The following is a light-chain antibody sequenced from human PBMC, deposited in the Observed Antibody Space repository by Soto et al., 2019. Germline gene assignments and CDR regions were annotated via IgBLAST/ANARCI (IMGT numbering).Light chain of an antibody. CDR3: CSYAGSSTFE. V-gene: IGLV2-23*03. CDR1: SSDVGSYNL. Sequence: QSVLTQPASVSGSPGQSITISCTGTSSDVGSYNLVSWYQQHLGKAPKLMIYEGSKRPSGVSNRFSGSKSGNTASLTISGLQAEDEADYYCCSYAGSSTFEFGGGTKLTVL. J-gene: IGLJ2*01. CDR2: EGS.